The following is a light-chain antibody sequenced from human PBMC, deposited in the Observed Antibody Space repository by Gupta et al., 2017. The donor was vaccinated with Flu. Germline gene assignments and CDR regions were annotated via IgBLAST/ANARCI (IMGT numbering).Light chain of an antibody. V-gene: IGKV1-9*01. CDR3: QQLNTYPPFT. Sequence: SFLSASVGDRVTITCRASQGISSYLAWYQQKPGKAPKLLIYTASSLQSGVPSRFSGSGSGTEFTLTISSRQPEDFATYYCQQLNTYPPFTFGHGTKVDI. CDR1: QGISSY. J-gene: IGKJ3*01. CDR2: TAS.